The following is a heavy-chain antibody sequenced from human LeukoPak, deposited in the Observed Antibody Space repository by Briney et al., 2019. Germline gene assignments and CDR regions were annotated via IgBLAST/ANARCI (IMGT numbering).Heavy chain of an antibody. CDR1: GFTLSNYW. CDR2: INADGSFT. V-gene: IGHV3-74*01. Sequence: GGSLRLSCAASGFTLSNYWMEWVRQAPGKGLVSVALINADGSFTTYADSVKGRFTVSRDNAENTLYLQMNSLRAEDTAVYYCARALSAGFDYWGQGTLVTVSS. J-gene: IGHJ4*02. D-gene: IGHD2/OR15-2a*01. CDR3: ARALSAGFDY.